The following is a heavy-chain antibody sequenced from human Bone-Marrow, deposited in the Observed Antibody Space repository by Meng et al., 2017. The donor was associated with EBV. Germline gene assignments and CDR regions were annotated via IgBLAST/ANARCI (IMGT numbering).Heavy chain of an antibody. CDR3: GRGSQGGGGDCLDY. CDR1: VGSFSGYY. V-gene: IGHV4-34*01. Sequence: QQPWVAGLSKPSEPLSLAGAVDVGSFSGYYWSWIRQPPGKGLEWIGEINHSGSTNYNPSLKSRVTISVDTSKNQFSLKLSSVTAADTAVYYCGRGSQGGGGDCLDYWGQGTLVTVSS. D-gene: IGHD2-21*01. CDR2: INHSGST. J-gene: IGHJ4*02.